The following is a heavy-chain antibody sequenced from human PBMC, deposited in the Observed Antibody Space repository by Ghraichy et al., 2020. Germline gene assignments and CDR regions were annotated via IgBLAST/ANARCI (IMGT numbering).Heavy chain of an antibody. D-gene: IGHD2-2*02. J-gene: IGHJ4*02. V-gene: IGHV3-7*01. Sequence: ETLSLTCAASGFTFSSYWMSWVRQAPGKGLEWVANIKQDGSETYYVDSVKGRFTISRDNAKNSLYLQMNSLRAEDTAVYYCARDRAYCSSTSCYSAGTVWGQGTLVTVSS. CDR1: GFTFSSYW. CDR3: ARDRAYCSSTSCYSAGTV. CDR2: IKQDGSET.